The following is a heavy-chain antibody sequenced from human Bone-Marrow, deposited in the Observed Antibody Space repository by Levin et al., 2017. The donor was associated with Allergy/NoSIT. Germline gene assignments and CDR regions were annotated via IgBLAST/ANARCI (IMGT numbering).Heavy chain of an antibody. Sequence: AGGSLRLSCAASSFAFSNYPMHWVRRAPGKGLEWVALVSYDGDYQYYADSVKGRFSVSRDNPKNTLFLQMNSLGPDDTAIYFCARARTGTGTFDYWGQGALVTVSS. V-gene: IGHV3-30-3*01. CDR2: VSYDGDYQ. CDR3: ARARTGTGTFDY. J-gene: IGHJ4*02. CDR1: SFAFSNYP. D-gene: IGHD3-10*01.